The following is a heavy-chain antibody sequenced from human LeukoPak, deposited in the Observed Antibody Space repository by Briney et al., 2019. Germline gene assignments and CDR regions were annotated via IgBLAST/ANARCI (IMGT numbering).Heavy chain of an antibody. CDR1: GFTFSSYA. CDR2: ISDGSRDT. Sequence: QPGGSLRLSCAASGFTFSSYAMSWVRQAPGQGLEWVSAISDGSRDTHYAGSVKGRFTISRDDSQNTLYLQMNSLRAEDTALYYCTTRLRNHFDYWGLGTQVTVSS. J-gene: IGHJ4*02. CDR3: TTRLRNHFDY. D-gene: IGHD5-12*01. V-gene: IGHV3-23*01.